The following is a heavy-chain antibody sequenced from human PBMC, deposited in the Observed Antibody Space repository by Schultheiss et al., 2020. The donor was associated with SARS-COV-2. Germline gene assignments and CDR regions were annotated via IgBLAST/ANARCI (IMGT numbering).Heavy chain of an antibody. J-gene: IGHJ6*02. CDR1: GGTFSSYA. Sequence: SVKVSCKASGGTFSSYAISWVRQAPGQGLEWMGGIIPIFGTANYAQKFQGRVTITADESTSTAYMELSSLRSEDTAVYYCALRVVRSPYYYYGMDVWGQGTTVTVSS. CDR2: IIPIFGTA. CDR3: ALRVVRSPYYYYGMDV. D-gene: IGHD4-17*01. V-gene: IGHV1-69*13.